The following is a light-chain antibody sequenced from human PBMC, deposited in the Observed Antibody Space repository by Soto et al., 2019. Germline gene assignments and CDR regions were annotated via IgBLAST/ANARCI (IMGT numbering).Light chain of an antibody. J-gene: IGLJ1*01. V-gene: IGLV2-14*01. CDR3: SSYTSSSTPYV. CDR1: SSDVGDYNR. Sequence: QSVLTQPPSVSGSPGQSITISCTGTSSDVGDYNRVSWYQHHPGKAPKLMIFEVTNRPSGISDRFSGFKSGSTASLTISELQPDDEADYHCSSYTSSSTPYVFGTGTKVTVL. CDR2: EVT.